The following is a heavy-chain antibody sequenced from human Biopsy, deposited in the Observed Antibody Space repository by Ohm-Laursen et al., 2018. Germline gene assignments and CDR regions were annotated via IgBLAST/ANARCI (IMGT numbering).Heavy chain of an antibody. J-gene: IGHJ5*02. Sequence: GSVKISCKASGYTFTSYDITWVRQASGQGPEWIGWLNPVSGNSNFGQKFRGRVTVTSDTSISTAYMELSGLTSDDTATYYCGRAVRNQLLTDPWGQGTLVTVTS. D-gene: IGHD1-7*01. CDR3: GRAVRNQLLTDP. CDR2: LNPVSGNS. V-gene: IGHV1-8*01. CDR1: GYTFTSYD.